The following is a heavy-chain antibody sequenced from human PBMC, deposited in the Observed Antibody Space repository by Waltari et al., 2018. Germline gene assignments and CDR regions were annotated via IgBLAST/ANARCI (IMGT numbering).Heavy chain of an antibody. Sequence: EVQLVESGGGLVQPGGSLRLSCAASGFTFSDHYMDWVRQAPGKGLEWGGRTRNTANSYTTEAAASVKGRFTISRDDSKNSLYLQMNSLKTEDTAVYYCARGGKLLSAAFDIWGPGTMVTVSS. CDR2: TRNTANSYTT. J-gene: IGHJ3*02. V-gene: IGHV3-72*01. CDR1: GFTFSDHY. D-gene: IGHD3-16*01. CDR3: ARGGKLLSAAFDI.